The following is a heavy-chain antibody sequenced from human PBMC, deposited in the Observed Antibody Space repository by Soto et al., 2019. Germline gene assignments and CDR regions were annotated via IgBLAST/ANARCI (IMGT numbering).Heavy chain of an antibody. Sequence: QVQLVESGGGVVQPGRSLRLSCAASGFTFSTYGMHWVRLAPGKGLEWVAVIWYDGSNKYYADSVKGRFTISRDNSKNTLYLQMNSLRAEDTAVYYCARDLIGTVYGMDLWGQGTTVTVSS. D-gene: IGHD3-16*02. V-gene: IGHV3-33*01. CDR1: GFTFSTYG. CDR3: ARDLIGTVYGMDL. CDR2: IWYDGSNK. J-gene: IGHJ6*02.